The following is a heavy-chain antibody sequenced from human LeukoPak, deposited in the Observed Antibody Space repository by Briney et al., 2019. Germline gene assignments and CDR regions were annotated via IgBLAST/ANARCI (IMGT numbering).Heavy chain of an antibody. J-gene: IGHJ5*02. V-gene: IGHV4-39*07. Sequence: SETLSLTCTVSGGSISSSSYYWGWIRQPPGKGLEWIGSIYYSGSTYYNPSLKSRVTISVDTSKNQFSLKLSSVTAADTAVYYCARAWGDITGTTDMWFDPWGQGTLVTVSS. CDR3: ARAWGDITGTTDMWFDP. CDR2: IYYSGST. CDR1: GGSISSSSYY. D-gene: IGHD1-20*01.